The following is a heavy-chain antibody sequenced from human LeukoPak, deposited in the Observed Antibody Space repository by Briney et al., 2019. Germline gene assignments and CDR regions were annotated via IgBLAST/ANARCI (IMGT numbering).Heavy chain of an antibody. V-gene: IGHV6-1*01. Sequence: SQTLTLTCAIAGDSVSSNSAAWNWIRQSPSRGLEWLGRTYYRSKWYNDYAVSVKSRITINPDTSKNQFSLQLNSVTPEDTAVYYCAREGTGYSRSISYFDYWGQGTLVTVSS. CDR1: GDSVSSNSAA. J-gene: IGHJ4*02. CDR2: TYYRSKWYN. CDR3: AREGTGYSRSISYFDY. D-gene: IGHD1-26*01.